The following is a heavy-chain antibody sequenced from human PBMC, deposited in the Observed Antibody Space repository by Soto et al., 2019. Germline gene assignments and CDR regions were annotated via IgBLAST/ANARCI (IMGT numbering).Heavy chain of an antibody. Sequence: PGGSLRLSCAASGFTFSSYAMTWVRQAPGEGLEWVSALSGSGVSTYYADSVMGRFTISRDNPKNTVYLQMNSLRAEDTAVYYCAKIESRFFYDSTGYYPFDYWGQGTLVTVSS. J-gene: IGHJ4*02. CDR2: LSGSGVST. CDR3: AKIESRFFYDSTGYYPFDY. V-gene: IGHV3-23*01. CDR1: GFTFSSYA. D-gene: IGHD3-22*01.